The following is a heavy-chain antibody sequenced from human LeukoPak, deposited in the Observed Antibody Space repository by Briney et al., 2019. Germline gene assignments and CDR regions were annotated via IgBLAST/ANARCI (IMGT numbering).Heavy chain of an antibody. CDR2: MSGSGRST. J-gene: IGHJ6*03. Sequence: PGGSLRLSCAASGFTFSSFTMSWVRQAPGKGLEWVSAMSGSGRSTYYADSVKGRFTISRDNSKNTLYLQMNSLRAEDTAIYYCAKNGDRGAYCSGGSCYPYYYYYMDVWGKGTTVTISS. D-gene: IGHD2-15*01. CDR1: GFTFSSFT. V-gene: IGHV3-23*01. CDR3: AKNGDRGAYCSGGSCYPYYYYYMDV.